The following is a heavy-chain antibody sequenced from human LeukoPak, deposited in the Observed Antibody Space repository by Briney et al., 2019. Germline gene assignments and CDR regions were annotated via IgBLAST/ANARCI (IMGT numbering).Heavy chain of an antibody. CDR3: ARDWGRYWFDP. V-gene: IGHV6-1*01. CDR1: GDSVSSNSAC. J-gene: IGHJ5*02. CDR2: TYYRAKWNN. Sequence: SQALSLTRVLSGDSVSSNSACWNWIRQSPSRGLEWLGRTYYRAKWNNDYAVSVRSRITINPDKSNNQISLQLNTVTPEDTAVYYCARDWGRYWFDPWGEGILVTVSS. D-gene: IGHD7-27*01.